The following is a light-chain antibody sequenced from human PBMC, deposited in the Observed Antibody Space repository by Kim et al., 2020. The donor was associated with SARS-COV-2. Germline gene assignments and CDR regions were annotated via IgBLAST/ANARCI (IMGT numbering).Light chain of an antibody. V-gene: IGLV2-23*02. Sequence: QSALTQPASASGSPGQSITISCTGSSSDVGNYNLVSWYQQHPGKAPKPMIYEVNKRPSGVSNRFSASKSGNTTSLTISGLQVEDEADYYCCSYAGIWVFGGGTQLTVL. CDR3: CSYAGIWV. CDR2: EVN. J-gene: IGLJ3*02. CDR1: SSDVGNYNL.